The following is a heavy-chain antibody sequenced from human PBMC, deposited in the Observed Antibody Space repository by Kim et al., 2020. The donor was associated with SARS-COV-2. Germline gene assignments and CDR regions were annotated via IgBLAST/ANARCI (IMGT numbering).Heavy chain of an antibody. D-gene: IGHD3-22*01. CDR3: ARGLYYYDSSGYYYEWYFDY. Sequence: GGSLRLSCAASGFTFSSYGMHWVRQAPGKGLEWVAVICYDGSNKYYADSVKGRFTISSDNSKNTLYLQMNSLRAEDTAVYYCARGLYYYDSSGYYYEWYFDYWGQGSLVTVSS. CDR2: ICYDGSNK. J-gene: IGHJ4*02. CDR1: GFTFSSYG. V-gene: IGHV3-33*01.